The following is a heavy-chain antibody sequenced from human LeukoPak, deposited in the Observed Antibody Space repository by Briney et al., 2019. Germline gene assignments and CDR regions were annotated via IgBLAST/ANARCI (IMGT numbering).Heavy chain of an antibody. D-gene: IGHD1-26*01. CDR1: QFTFNGSW. V-gene: IGHV3-48*01. CDR3: ARERIVGAEDYFDY. CDR2: ISSSSSTI. J-gene: IGHJ4*02. Sequence: PGGSLRLSCADSQFTFNGSWMNWVRQTPGKGLEWVSYISSSSSTIYYADSVKGRFTISRDNAKNSLYLQMNSLRAEDTAVYYCARERIVGAEDYFDYWGQGTLVTVSS.